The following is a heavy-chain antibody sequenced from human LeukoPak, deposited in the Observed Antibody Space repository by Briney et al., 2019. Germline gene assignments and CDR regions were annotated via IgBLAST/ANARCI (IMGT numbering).Heavy chain of an antibody. Sequence: GSSVKVSCKASGGTFSSYAISWVRQAPGQGLEWMGGIIPIFGTANYAQKFQGRVTITRNTSISTAYMELSSLRSEDTAVYYCARGLGVIEYDFWSGYYTRALPGNAFDIWGQGTMVTVSS. J-gene: IGHJ3*02. CDR3: ARGLGVIEYDFWSGYYTRALPGNAFDI. CDR1: GGTFSSYA. V-gene: IGHV1-69*05. D-gene: IGHD3-3*01. CDR2: IIPIFGTA.